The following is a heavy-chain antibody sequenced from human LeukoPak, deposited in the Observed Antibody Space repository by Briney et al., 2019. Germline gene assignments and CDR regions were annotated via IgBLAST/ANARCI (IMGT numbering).Heavy chain of an antibody. CDR2: IYHSGST. Sequence: SETLSLTCTVSGGSISSGGYYWSWIRQPPGKGLEWIGYIYHSGSTYYNLSLKSRVTISVDRSKNQFSLKLSSVTAADTAVYYCASTICISTSCYPGVVDYWGQGTLVTVSS. CDR1: GGSISSGGYY. V-gene: IGHV4-30-2*01. D-gene: IGHD2-2*01. CDR3: ASTICISTSCYPGVVDY. J-gene: IGHJ4*02.